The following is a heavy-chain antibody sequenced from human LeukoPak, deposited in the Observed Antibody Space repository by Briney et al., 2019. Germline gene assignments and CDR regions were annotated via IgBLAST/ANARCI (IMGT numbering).Heavy chain of an antibody. CDR3: AREGYCSSTSCYAGIEYAFDI. Sequence: GGSLRLSCAASGFTVSSTHMGWVRQAPGKGLEWVSVIYSGGAAYYPDSVKGRFTISRDLSKNTLHLQMNDLRAEDTAVYYCAREGYCSSTSCYAGIEYAFDIWGQGTMVTVSS. D-gene: IGHD2-2*01. V-gene: IGHV3-66*01. CDR1: GFTVSSTH. J-gene: IGHJ3*02. CDR2: IYSGGAA.